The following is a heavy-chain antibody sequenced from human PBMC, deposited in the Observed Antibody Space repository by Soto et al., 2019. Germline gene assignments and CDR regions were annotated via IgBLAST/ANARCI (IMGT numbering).Heavy chain of an antibody. V-gene: IGHV1-18*04. J-gene: IGHJ6*03. CDR2: ISIHNGNT. CDR1: GYTFNTYD. Sequence: QAQLLQSGGELKKSVASVKVSCKASGYTFNTYDISWVRQAPGQGIEWMAWISIHNGNTNLAQKFQGRVTLTTDTSTSTATMELRSLRTDDTAVYFCASMTTADNSRSDMDVWGKGTTVTVS. D-gene: IGHD1-1*01. CDR3: ASMTTADNSRSDMDV.